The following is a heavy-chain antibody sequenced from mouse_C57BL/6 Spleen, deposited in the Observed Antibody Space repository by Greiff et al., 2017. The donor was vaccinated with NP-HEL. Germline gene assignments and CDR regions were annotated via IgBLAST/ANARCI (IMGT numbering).Heavy chain of an antibody. CDR1: GFTFSSYA. D-gene: IGHD1-1*01. V-gene: IGHV5-4*01. Sequence: EVQVVESGGGLVKPGGSLKLSCAASGFTFSSYAMSWVRQTPEKRLEWVATISDGGSYTYYPENVKGRFTISRDNAKNNLYLQMSHLKSEDTAMYYCARDYYGSSYPFDYWGQGTTLTVSS. CDR2: ISDGGSYT. J-gene: IGHJ2*01. CDR3: ARDYYGSSYPFDY.